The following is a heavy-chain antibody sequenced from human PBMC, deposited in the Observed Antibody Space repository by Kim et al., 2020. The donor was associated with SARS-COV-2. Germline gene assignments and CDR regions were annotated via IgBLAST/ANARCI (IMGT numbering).Heavy chain of an antibody. Sequence: GGSLRLSCAASGFTFSSYEMNWVRQAPGKGLEWVSYISSSGSTIFYADSVKGRFTISRDNAKNSLYLQMNSLRAEDTAVYYCERTPGITMILVIIDYNYGMDVWGQGTTVTVSS. J-gene: IGHJ6*02. CDR3: ERTPGITMILVIIDYNYGMDV. CDR1: GFTFSSYE. D-gene: IGHD3-22*01. CDR2: ISSSGSTI. V-gene: IGHV3-48*03.